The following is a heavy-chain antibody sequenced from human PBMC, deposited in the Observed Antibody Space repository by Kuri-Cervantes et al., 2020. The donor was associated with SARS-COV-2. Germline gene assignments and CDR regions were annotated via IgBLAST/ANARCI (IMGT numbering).Heavy chain of an antibody. Sequence: AETLSLTCTVSGGSISSSSYYWGWIRQPPGKGLGWIGSIYYSGSTYYNPSLKSRVTISVATSTNQFSLKLSSVTAADTAVYYCARHGLVYYGSGILTTFDYWGQGTLVTVSS. CDR1: GGSISSSSYY. CDR2: IYYSGST. J-gene: IGHJ4*02. D-gene: IGHD3-10*01. V-gene: IGHV4-39*01. CDR3: ARHGLVYYGSGILTTFDY.